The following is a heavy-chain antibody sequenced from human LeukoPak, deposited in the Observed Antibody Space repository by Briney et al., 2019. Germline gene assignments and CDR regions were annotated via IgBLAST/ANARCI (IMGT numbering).Heavy chain of an antibody. Sequence: ASVKVSCKASGYTFTSYGISWVRQAPGQGLEWMGWISAYNGNTNYAQKLQGRVTMTTDTSTSTAYMELRSLRSDDTAVYYCARAPYCSSTSCYHYYYYYMDVWGKGTTVTVSS. CDR1: GYTFTSYG. V-gene: IGHV1-18*01. J-gene: IGHJ6*03. CDR2: ISAYNGNT. CDR3: ARAPYCSSTSCYHYYYYYMDV. D-gene: IGHD2-2*01.